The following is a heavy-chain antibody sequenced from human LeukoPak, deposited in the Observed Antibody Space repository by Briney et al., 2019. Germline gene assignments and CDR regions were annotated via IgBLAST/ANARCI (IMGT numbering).Heavy chain of an antibody. CDR2: IYTSGST. CDR1: GGSISSYY. J-gene: IGHJ5*02. D-gene: IGHD1-26*01. Sequence: SETLSLTCTVSGGSISSYYWSWIRQPAGKGLEWIGRIYTSGSTNYNPSLKSRVTVSVDTSKNQFSLKLSSVTAADTAVYYCASEGYLNWFDPWGQGTLVTVSS. V-gene: IGHV4-4*07. CDR3: ASEGYLNWFDP.